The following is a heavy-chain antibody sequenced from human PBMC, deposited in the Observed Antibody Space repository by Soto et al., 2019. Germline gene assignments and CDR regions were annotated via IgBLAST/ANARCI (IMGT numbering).Heavy chain of an antibody. J-gene: IGHJ6*02. CDR3: ASSPRGYCSSTSCRELGNYYGMDV. Sequence: GESLKISCEGSGYSFTNTWISWVRQMPGKGLEWMGRIDPSDSYTNYSPSFQGHVTISADKSISTAYLQWSSLKASDTAMYYCASSPRGYCSSTSCRELGNYYGMDVWGQGTTVTVSS. V-gene: IGHV5-10-1*01. CDR2: IDPSDSYT. D-gene: IGHD2-2*01. CDR1: GYSFTNTW.